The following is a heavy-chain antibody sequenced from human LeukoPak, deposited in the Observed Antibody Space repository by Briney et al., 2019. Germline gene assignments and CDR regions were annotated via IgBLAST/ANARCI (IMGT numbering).Heavy chain of an antibody. D-gene: IGHD2-2*01. V-gene: IGHV3-30*04. Sequence: GGSLRLSCAASGFTFSGHAMHWVRQPPGKGLEWVGVISYDGRNRFYADSVKGRFIISRDNSKNTMYLEMNSLRPDDTAVYFCARDRVIFTRMIDLWGQGTLVTVSS. CDR1: GFTFSGHA. CDR2: ISYDGRNR. CDR3: ARDRVIFTRMIDL. J-gene: IGHJ5*02.